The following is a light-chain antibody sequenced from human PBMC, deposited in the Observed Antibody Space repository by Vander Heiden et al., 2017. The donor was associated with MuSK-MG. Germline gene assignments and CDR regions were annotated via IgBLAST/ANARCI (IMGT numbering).Light chain of an antibody. Sequence: DIQMTQSPSSLSASVGDRVTITCRASQSISSYLNWYQQKPGRAPKLLIYTASNLQSGVPSTFRGSGSGTDFTLTISSLKPEDFATYYCQQSYSLPYTFGQGTKLEIK. CDR1: QSISSY. CDR3: QQSYSLPYT. V-gene: IGKV1-39*01. CDR2: TAS. J-gene: IGKJ2*01.